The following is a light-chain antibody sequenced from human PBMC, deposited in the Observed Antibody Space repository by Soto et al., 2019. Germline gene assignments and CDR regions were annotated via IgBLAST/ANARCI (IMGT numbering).Light chain of an antibody. CDR1: QSVGRN. CDR3: QQYNNWPRT. V-gene: IGKV3-15*01. CDR2: AAS. J-gene: IGKJ2*01. Sequence: EIVMTQSPVTLSVSPGEVATLSCRTSQSVGRNLGWYQQKPGQRPRHLIYAASARATGIPARFSASGSGTDFTLTISSLQSEDFAVYYCQQYNNWPRTFGQGTKLEIK.